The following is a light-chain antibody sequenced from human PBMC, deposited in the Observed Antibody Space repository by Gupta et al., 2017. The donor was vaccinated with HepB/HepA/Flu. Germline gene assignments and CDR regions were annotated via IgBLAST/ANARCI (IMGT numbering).Light chain of an antibody. V-gene: IGKV1-9*01. CDR3: QQQHNSPFT. J-gene: IGKJ4*01. Sequence: TPSPSCLSASVADRVTITSRASQKIGRYLAWYQQKPGKAPRLLIYAESTVKSGVPSRFSGSGSGTEFTLTISSRQSEDVANYYCQQQHNSPFTFGRGTTVDIK. CDR1: QKIGRY. CDR2: AES.